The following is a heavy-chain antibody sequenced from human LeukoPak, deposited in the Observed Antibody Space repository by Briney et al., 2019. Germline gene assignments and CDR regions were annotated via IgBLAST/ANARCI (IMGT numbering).Heavy chain of an antibody. D-gene: IGHD5-12*01. CDR2: IYYTGKN. J-gene: IGHJ4*02. V-gene: IGHV4-59*08. CDR1: GGSTNSHY. CDR3: VRRDSGWNYFDY. Sequence: KASETLSLTCAVSGGSTNSHYWGWIRQPPGKGLQWIGDIYYTGKNNYNPSLKSRVTISLDTSKDHLSLNLTSVLAADTAIYYCVRRDSGWNYFDYWGQGILVTVSS.